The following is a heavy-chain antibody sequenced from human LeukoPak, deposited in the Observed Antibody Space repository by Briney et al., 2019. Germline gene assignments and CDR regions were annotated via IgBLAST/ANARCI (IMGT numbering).Heavy chain of an antibody. CDR3: ARHRSSGREYEYYFDY. D-gene: IGHD6-19*01. Sequence: PSETLSLTCTVSGGSISSYYWSWIRQPPGKGLEWIGYIYYSGSTNYNPSLKSRVTISVDTSKSQFSLKLSSVTAADTAVYYCARHRSSGREYEYYFDYWGQGTLVTVSS. J-gene: IGHJ4*02. CDR1: GGSISSYY. CDR2: IYYSGST. V-gene: IGHV4-59*08.